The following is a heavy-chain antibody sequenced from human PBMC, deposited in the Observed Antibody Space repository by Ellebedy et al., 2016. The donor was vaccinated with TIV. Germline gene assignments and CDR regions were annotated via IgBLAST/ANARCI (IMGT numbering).Heavy chain of an antibody. Sequence: PGGSLRLSCAASGFTFDDYGMHWVRQAPGKGLEWVSGISWHSGSIGYADSVKGRFTISRDNAKNSLYLQMNSLRAEDTALYYCASTVVVIAARDYWGQGTLVTVSS. J-gene: IGHJ4*02. D-gene: IGHD2-15*01. CDR1: GFTFDDYG. CDR3: ASTVVVIAARDY. V-gene: IGHV3-9*01. CDR2: ISWHSGSI.